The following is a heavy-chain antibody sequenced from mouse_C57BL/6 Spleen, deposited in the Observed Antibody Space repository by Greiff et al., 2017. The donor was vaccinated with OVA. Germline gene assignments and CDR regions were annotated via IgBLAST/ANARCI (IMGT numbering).Heavy chain of an antibody. Sequence: QVTLKESGPGILQPSQTLSLTCSFSGFSLSTFGMGVGWIRQPSGKGLEWLAHIWWDDDKYYNPALKSRLTISKDTSNNQVFLKIANVDTADTATYYCARISNYYGSRSDWYFDVWGTGTTVTVSS. CDR1: GFSLSTFGMG. V-gene: IGHV8-8*01. CDR3: ARISNYYGSRSDWYFDV. J-gene: IGHJ1*03. CDR2: IWWDDDK. D-gene: IGHD1-1*01.